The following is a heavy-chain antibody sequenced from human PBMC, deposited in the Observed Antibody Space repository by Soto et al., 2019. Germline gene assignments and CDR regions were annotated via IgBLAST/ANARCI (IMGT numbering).Heavy chain of an antibody. CDR2: ISYDGSNK. D-gene: IGHD2-2*01. J-gene: IGHJ6*02. CDR3: ARDFSPAALPLYYYYYGMDV. Sequence: PGGSLRLSCAASGFTFSIYAMHWVRQAPGKGLEWVAVISYDGSNKYYADSVKGRFTISRDNSKNTLYLQMNSLRAEDTAVYYCARDFSPAALPLYYYYYGMDVWGQGTTVTVSS. V-gene: IGHV3-30-3*01. CDR1: GFTFSIYA.